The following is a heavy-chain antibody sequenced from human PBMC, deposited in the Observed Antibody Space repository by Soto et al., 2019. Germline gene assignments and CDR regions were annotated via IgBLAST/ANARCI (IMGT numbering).Heavy chain of an antibody. Sequence: GGSLRLSCAASGFTFSNYGMSWVRQAPGKGLEWLSYISSSSDTMYYADSVGGRFTISRDNAKNSLYLQMNTLRDEDTAIYYCARVGLTAIPAAGSLDFWGQGTLVTVSS. V-gene: IGHV3-48*02. CDR1: GFTFSNYG. CDR3: ARVGLTAIPAAGSLDF. J-gene: IGHJ4*02. CDR2: ISSSSDTM. D-gene: IGHD6-13*01.